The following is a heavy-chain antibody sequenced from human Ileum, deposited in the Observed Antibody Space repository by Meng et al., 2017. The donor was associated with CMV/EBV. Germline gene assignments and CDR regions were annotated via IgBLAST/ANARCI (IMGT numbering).Heavy chain of an antibody. CDR2: VNTDGSNT. J-gene: IGHJ4*02. Sequence: GESLKISCEASGFTFRDYWMHWVRQAPGKGLVWVARVNTDGSNTIYADSVKGRFTISRDNSRNLLYLQMNSLRIEDTAVYYCTKDPYCTNGACYSDYWGQGVLVTVSS. D-gene: IGHD2-8*01. CDR1: GFTFRDYW. CDR3: TKDPYCTNGACYSDY. V-gene: IGHV3-74*01.